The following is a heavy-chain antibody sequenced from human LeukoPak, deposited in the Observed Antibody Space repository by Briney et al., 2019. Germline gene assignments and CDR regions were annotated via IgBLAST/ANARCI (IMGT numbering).Heavy chain of an antibody. CDR3: AREKPFYDSSGYYYLIAFDY. J-gene: IGHJ4*02. CDR1: GFTFDDYG. V-gene: IGHV3-20*04. Sequence: PGGSLSLSCAASGFTFDDYGRSWVRQPPGKGLEWVSGINWNGGSTGYADSVKGRFTIARDNAKNSLYLQMNSLRAEDTALYYCAREKPFYDSSGYYYLIAFDYWGQGTLVTVSS. D-gene: IGHD3-22*01. CDR2: INWNGGST.